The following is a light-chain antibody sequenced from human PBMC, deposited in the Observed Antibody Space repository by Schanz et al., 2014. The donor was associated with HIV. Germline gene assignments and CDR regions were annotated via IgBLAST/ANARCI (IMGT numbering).Light chain of an antibody. Sequence: QSVLTQPASVSGSPGQSITISCTGVSSDVGGHNSVSRYQQHPGRAPQLLIYEVNMRPSGVPDRFSGSKSGNTASLTVSGLQAEDEADYYCQSYDNGLSGSVFGGGTKLTVL. V-gene: IGLV2-8*01. J-gene: IGLJ3*02. CDR3: QSYDNGLSGSV. CDR2: EVN. CDR1: SSDVGGHNS.